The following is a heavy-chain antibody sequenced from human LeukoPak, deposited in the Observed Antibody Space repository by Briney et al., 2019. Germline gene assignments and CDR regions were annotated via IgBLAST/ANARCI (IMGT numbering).Heavy chain of an antibody. J-gene: IGHJ6*03. CDR1: GYTFTSYY. Sequence: HWASVKVSCKASGYTFTSYYMHWVRQAPGQGLEWMGIINPSGGSTSYAQKFQGRVTMTRDMSTSTVYMELSSLRSEDTAVYYCARDESGIAAAGIRAYYMDVWGKGTTVTVSS. D-gene: IGHD6-13*01. V-gene: IGHV1-46*01. CDR3: ARDESGIAAAGIRAYYMDV. CDR2: INPSGGST.